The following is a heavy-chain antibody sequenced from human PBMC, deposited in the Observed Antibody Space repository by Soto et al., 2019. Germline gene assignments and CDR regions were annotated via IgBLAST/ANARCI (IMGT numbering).Heavy chain of an antibody. Sequence: EAQLVESGGGLVQPGGSLRLSCAASGFTFSSYWMSWVRQAPGKGLEWVANIKQDGSEKYYVDSVKGRFTISRDNAKNSLYLQMNGLRAEDTAVYYCASGGGSGDYSFDYWGQGTLVTVSS. CDR1: GFTFSSYW. J-gene: IGHJ4*02. CDR3: ASGGGSGDYSFDY. V-gene: IGHV3-7*01. D-gene: IGHD3-10*01. CDR2: IKQDGSEK.